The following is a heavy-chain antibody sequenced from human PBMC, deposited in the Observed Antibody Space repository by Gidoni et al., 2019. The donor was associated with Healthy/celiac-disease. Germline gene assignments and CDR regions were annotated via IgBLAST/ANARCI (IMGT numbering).Heavy chain of an antibody. J-gene: IGHJ1*01. Sequence: QVQLQESGPGLVKPSETLSLTCTVSGGSVSSGRYYCSWIRQPPGKGLEWIGYIYYSGSTNYNPSLKSRVTISVDTSKNQFSLKLSSVTAADTAVYYCARGERGLWFGELPPFPYFQHWGQGTLVTVSS. CDR1: GGSVSSGRYY. CDR3: ARGERGLWFGELPPFPYFQH. CDR2: IYYSGST. D-gene: IGHD3-10*01. V-gene: IGHV4-61*01.